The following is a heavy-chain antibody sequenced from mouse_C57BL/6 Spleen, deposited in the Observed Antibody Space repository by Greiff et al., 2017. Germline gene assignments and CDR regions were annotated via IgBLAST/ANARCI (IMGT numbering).Heavy chain of an antibody. CDR3: ARDYSKRFDY. J-gene: IGHJ2*01. Sequence: DVMLVESGGGLVKPGGSLKLSCAASGFTFSDYGMHWVRQAPEKGLEWVAYISSGSSTIYYADTVKGRFTISRDNAKNTLFLQMTSLRSEDTAMYYCARDYSKRFDYWGQGTTLTVSS. CDR2: ISSGSSTI. D-gene: IGHD2-5*01. V-gene: IGHV5-17*01. CDR1: GFTFSDYG.